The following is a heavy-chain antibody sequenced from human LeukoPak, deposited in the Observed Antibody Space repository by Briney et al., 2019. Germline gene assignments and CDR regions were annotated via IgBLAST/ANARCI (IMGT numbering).Heavy chain of an antibody. Sequence: ASVKVSCKASGYTFTSYAMNWVRQAPGQGLEWMGWINTKTGNPTYAQGFTGRFVFSLDTSVSTAYLQISSLKAEDTAVYYCARQGAGGLLYYYYYMDVWGKGTTVTVSS. CDR2: INTKTGNP. CDR1: GYTFTSYA. D-gene: IGHD1-26*01. V-gene: IGHV7-4-1*02. CDR3: ARQGAGGLLYYYYYMDV. J-gene: IGHJ6*03.